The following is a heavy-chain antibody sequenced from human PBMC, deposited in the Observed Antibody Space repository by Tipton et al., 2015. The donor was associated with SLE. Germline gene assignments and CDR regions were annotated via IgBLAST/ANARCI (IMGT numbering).Heavy chain of an antibody. Sequence: TLSLTCTVSGGSISSYYWSWIRQPPGKGLQWIGYIYYSGSTNYNPSLKSRVTVSVDTSKKQFSLKLSSVTAADTAVYYCARDRTGGARFGYWGQGALVTVSS. CDR1: GGSISSYY. D-gene: IGHD1-1*01. CDR3: ARDRTGGARFGY. V-gene: IGHV4-59*01. CDR2: IYYSGST. J-gene: IGHJ4*02.